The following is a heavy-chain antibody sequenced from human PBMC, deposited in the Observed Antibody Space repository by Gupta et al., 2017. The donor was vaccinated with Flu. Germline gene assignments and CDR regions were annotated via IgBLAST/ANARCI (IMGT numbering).Heavy chain of an antibody. CDR3: AKDGPWTASCPYYCYYMDV. D-gene: IGHD2-2*01. Sequence: QMQLVESGDDVVQFGTSVRLSCAASGVTFSRYGMHWVHQAPGRGLEWVADISSDGSHKDYADSVRGRFTISRDNSKNTLSLEMDSLRVEDTAVYYCAKDGPWTASCPYYCYYMDVWGKGTTVTVSS. V-gene: IGHV3-30*18. CDR2: ISSDGSHK. J-gene: IGHJ6*03. CDR1: GVTFSRYG.